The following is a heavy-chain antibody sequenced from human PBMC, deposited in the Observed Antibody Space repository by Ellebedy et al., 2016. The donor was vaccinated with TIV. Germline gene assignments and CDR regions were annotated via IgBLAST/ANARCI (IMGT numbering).Heavy chain of an antibody. J-gene: IGHJ4*02. CDR3: ARPRVSGYYLFDY. Sequence: GESLKISXAASGFTFSSYSMNWVRQAPGKGLEWVSSISSSSSYIYYADSVKGRFTISRDNAKNSLYLQMNSLRAEDTAVYYCARPRVSGYYLFDYWGQGTLVTVSS. CDR2: ISSSSSYI. D-gene: IGHD3-22*01. V-gene: IGHV3-21*01. CDR1: GFTFSSYS.